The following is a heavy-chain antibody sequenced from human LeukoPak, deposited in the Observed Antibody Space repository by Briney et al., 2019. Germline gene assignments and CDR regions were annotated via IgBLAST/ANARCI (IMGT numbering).Heavy chain of an antibody. CDR3: ARGLWFGELLYP. CDR2: INHSGST. Sequence: SETLSLTCAVYGGSFSGYYWGWIRQPPGKGLEWIGEINHSGSTNYNPSLKSRVTISVDTSKNQFSLKLSSVTAADTAVYYCARGLWFGELLYPWGQGTLVTVSS. V-gene: IGHV4-34*01. D-gene: IGHD3-10*01. J-gene: IGHJ5*02. CDR1: GGSFSGYY.